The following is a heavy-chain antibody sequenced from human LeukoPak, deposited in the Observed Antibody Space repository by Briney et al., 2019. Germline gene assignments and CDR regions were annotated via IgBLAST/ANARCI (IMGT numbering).Heavy chain of an antibody. Sequence: ASVKVSCKASGYTFTSYFMHWVRQAPGQGLEWMGWINPNSGGTNYAQKFQGRVTMTRDTSISTAYMELSRLRSDDTAVYYCARVSGIVGATTFNYWGQGTLVTVSS. D-gene: IGHD1-26*01. J-gene: IGHJ4*02. CDR2: INPNSGGT. CDR3: ARVSGIVGATTFNY. CDR1: GYTFTSYF. V-gene: IGHV1-2*02.